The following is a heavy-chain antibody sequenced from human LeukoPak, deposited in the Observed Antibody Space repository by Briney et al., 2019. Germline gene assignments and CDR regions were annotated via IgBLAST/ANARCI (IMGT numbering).Heavy chain of an antibody. V-gene: IGHV3-9*01. Sequence: GGSLRLSCAASGFTFDDYAMHWVRQAPGKGLEWVSGISWNSGSIGYADSVKGRFTISRDNAKNTLYLQMNSLRAEDTAVYYCARDLLINWGQGTLVTVSS. CDR3: ARDLLIN. CDR1: GFTFDDYA. J-gene: IGHJ4*02. D-gene: IGHD2-15*01. CDR2: ISWNSGSI.